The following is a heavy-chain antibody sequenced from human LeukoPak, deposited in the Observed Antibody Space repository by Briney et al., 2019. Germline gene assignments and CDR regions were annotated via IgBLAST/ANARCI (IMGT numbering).Heavy chain of an antibody. Sequence: GRSLRLSCVASGFTFSNYVMHWVRQAPGKGLEWVALISYDGSNENYADSVKGRFTISRDNSKNTLYLQMNSLRAEDTAVYYRARVFRITKTTGMDVWGQGTTVTVSS. V-gene: IGHV3-30-3*01. J-gene: IGHJ6*02. CDR1: GFTFSNYV. D-gene: IGHD3-10*01. CDR3: ARVFRITKTTGMDV. CDR2: ISYDGSNE.